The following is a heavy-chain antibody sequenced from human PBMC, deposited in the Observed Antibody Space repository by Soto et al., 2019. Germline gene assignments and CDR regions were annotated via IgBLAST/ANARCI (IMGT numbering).Heavy chain of an antibody. Sequence: QVQLVQSGAEVKKPGSSVKVSCKASGGTFSSYAISWVRQAPGQGLEWMGGIIPIFGTADYAQKFQGRVTITADESTSTDYVELSSLRSEDTAVYYCAKNPANYYYGMDVWGQGTTVTVSS. CDR1: GGTFSSYA. CDR3: AKNPANYYYGMDV. V-gene: IGHV1-69*12. J-gene: IGHJ6*02. CDR2: IIPIFGTA.